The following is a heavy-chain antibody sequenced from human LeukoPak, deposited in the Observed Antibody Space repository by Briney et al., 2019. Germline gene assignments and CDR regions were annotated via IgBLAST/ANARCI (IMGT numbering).Heavy chain of an antibody. D-gene: IGHD3-22*01. CDR1: GYTFTSYT. V-gene: IGHV7-4-1*02. Sequence: ASVKVSCKASGYTFTSYTMNWVRQAPGQGLEWMGWINTNTGNPTYAQGFTGRFVFSLDTSVSTGYLQISSLKAEDTAVYYCARPPTPYYYDSSTYPDDAFDIWGQGTMVSVSS. CDR2: INTNTGNP. J-gene: IGHJ3*02. CDR3: ARPPTPYYYDSSTYPDDAFDI.